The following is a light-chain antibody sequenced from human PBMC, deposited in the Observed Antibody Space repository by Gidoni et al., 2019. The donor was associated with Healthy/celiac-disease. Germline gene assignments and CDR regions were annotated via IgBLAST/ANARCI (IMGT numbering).Light chain of an antibody. CDR2: AAS. CDR3: QQSYRTRWT. J-gene: IGKJ1*01. Sequence: DIQMTQSPSSLSASVGDRVTITCRASQSISSYLNWYQQKPGKAPKLLIYAASSLQSGVTSRFSGSGSGTDFTLTISSLQPEDFATYYCQQSYRTRWTFGQGTKVEIK. CDR1: QSISSY. V-gene: IGKV1-39*01.